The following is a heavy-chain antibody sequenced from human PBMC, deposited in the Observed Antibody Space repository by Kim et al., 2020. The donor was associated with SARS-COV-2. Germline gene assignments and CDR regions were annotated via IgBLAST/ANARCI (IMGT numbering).Heavy chain of an antibody. V-gene: IGHV4-34*01. CDR3: ASLTGVVLGDNWFDP. Sequence: PSLKSRVTISVDTSKNQVSLKLSSVTAADTAVYYCASLTGVVLGDNWFDPWGQGTLVTVSS. J-gene: IGHJ5*02. D-gene: IGHD7-27*01.